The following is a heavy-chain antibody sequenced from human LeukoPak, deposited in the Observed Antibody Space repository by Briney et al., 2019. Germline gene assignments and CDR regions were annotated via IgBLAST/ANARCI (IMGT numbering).Heavy chain of an antibody. D-gene: IGHD5-18*01. J-gene: IGHJ4*02. V-gene: IGHV4-34*01. Sequence: SETLSLTCTVSGGSISSYYWSWIRQPPGKGLEWIGEINHSGSTNYNPSLKSRVTISVDTSKNQFSLKLSSVTAADTAVYYCARGGCVDTAMPYFDYWGQGTLVTVSS. CDR1: GGSISSYY. CDR3: ARGGCVDTAMPYFDY. CDR2: INHSGST.